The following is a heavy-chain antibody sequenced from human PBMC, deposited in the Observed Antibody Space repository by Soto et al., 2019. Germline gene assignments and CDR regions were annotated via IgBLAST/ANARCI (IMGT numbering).Heavy chain of an antibody. V-gene: IGHV3-30*18. CDR2: ISYDGSNK. CDR1: GFTFSSYG. J-gene: IGHJ6*02. D-gene: IGHD2-2*01. Sequence: GGSLRLSCAASGFTFSSYGMHWVRHAPGKGLEWVAVISYDGSNKYYADSVKGRFTISRDNSKNTLYLQMNSLRAEDTAVYYCAKSRVVVVPAHYYYGMDAWGQGTTVTVSS. CDR3: AKSRVVVVPAHYYYGMDA.